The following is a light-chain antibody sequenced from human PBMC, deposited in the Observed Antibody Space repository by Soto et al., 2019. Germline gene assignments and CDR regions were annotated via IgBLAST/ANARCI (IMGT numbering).Light chain of an antibody. Sequence: DIHMTQYTSTLSASLGDRVSITCRASQSISSWLAWYQQKPGKAPKLLXYDASTLESGVPSRFSGSGSGTEFTLTITSLQPDDFATYYCQQYNVYSPWTFGQGTNVDI. CDR3: QQYNVYSPWT. V-gene: IGKV1-5*01. J-gene: IGKJ1*01. CDR2: DAS. CDR1: QSISSW.